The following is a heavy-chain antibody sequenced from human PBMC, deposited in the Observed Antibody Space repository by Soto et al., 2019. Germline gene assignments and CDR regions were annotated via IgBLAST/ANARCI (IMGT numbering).Heavy chain of an antibody. CDR2: IDPSDSYT. Sequence: PGESLKISCKGSGYSFTSYWISWVRQMPGKGLEWMGRIDPSDSYTNYSPSFQGHVTISADKSISTAYLQWSSLKASDTAMYYCARYCSGGSCYSGARGRFDPWGQGTLVTVSS. V-gene: IGHV5-10-1*01. J-gene: IGHJ5*02. CDR3: ARYCSGGSCYSGARGRFDP. D-gene: IGHD2-15*01. CDR1: GYSFTSYW.